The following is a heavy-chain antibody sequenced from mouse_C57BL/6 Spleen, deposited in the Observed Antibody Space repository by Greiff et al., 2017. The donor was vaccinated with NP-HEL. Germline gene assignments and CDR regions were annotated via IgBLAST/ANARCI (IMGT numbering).Heavy chain of an antibody. CDR2: ISSGSSTI. V-gene: IGHV5-17*01. J-gene: IGHJ2*01. Sequence: EVQGVESGGGLVKPGGSLKLSCAASGFTFSDYGMHWVRQAPEKGLEWVAYISSGSSTIYYADTVKGRFTISRDNAKNTLFLQMTSLRSEDTAMYYCARPLNYYFDYWGQGTTLTVSS. CDR3: ARPLNYYFDY. CDR1: GFTFSDYG.